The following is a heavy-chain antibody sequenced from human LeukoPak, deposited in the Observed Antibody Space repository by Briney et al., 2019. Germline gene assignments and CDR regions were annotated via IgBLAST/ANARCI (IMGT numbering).Heavy chain of an antibody. J-gene: IGHJ6*02. V-gene: IGHV3-9*01. Sequence: SGGSLRLSCAASGFTFDDYAMHWVRQAPGKGLEWVSGISWNSGSIGYADSVKGRFTISRDNAKNSLYLQMNSLRAEDTALYYSAKDHGDYYYYSIDVWGQGTTVTAS. CDR1: GFTFDDYA. CDR3: AKDHGDYYYYSIDV. CDR2: ISWNSGSI.